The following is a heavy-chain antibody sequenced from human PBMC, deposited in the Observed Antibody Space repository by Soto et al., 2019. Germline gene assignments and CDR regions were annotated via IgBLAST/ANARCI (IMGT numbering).Heavy chain of an antibody. CDR3: ARGLRGYYGNDY. V-gene: IGHV3-74*01. D-gene: IGHD1-26*01. CDR2: INSDGSST. CDR1: GFTFSSYW. J-gene: IGHJ4*02. Sequence: EVQLVESGGGLVQPGGSLRLSCAASGFTFSSYWMHWVRQAPGKGLVWVSRINSDGSSTTYADSVKGRFTISRDNAKNTLYLQMNRRRAEDTAVYYCARGLRGYYGNDYWGQGTPVTVS.